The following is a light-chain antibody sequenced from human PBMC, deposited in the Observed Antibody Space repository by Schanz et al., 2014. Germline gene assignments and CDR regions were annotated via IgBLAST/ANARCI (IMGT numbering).Light chain of an antibody. CDR2: SNN. V-gene: IGLV1-44*01. CDR3: AACDDSLNAVV. Sequence: QSVLTQPPSMSGAPGQRVTISCTGNSSNIGSGYDVHWYQCLPGTAPKLLIYSNNQRPSGVPDRFSGSKSGTSASLAISGLQSEDEGDYFCAACDDSLNAVVFGGGTKLTVL. J-gene: IGLJ2*01. CDR1: SSNIGSGYD.